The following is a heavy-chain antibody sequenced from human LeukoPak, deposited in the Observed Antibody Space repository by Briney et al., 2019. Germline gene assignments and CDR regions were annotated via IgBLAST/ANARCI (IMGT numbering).Heavy chain of an antibody. J-gene: IGHJ6*03. Sequence: PSETLSLTCTVSGGSISSGSYYWSWIRQPAGKGLEWIGRIYTSGSTNYNPSLKSRVTISVDTSKNQFSLKLSSVTAADTAVYYCARDVAAADHYYYYYMDVWGKGTTVTVSS. CDR3: ARDVAAADHYYYYYMDV. CDR1: GGSISSGSYY. D-gene: IGHD6-13*01. CDR2: IYTSGST. V-gene: IGHV4-61*02.